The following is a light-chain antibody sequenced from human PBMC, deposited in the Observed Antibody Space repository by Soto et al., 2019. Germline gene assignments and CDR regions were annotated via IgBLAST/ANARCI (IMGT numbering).Light chain of an antibody. V-gene: IGKV1-27*01. J-gene: IGKJ5*01. CDR1: QDISVY. CDR2: SAS. CDR3: QKCNTAPLT. Sequence: DIQMTQSPSSLSASVGDRVTITCRASQDISVYLAWYQQNPGKGPKLLIYSASTLQSEVPSQFSGSGSGTDFSLTIGSLQPEDVATYYIQKCNTAPLTFGQGTRLEIK.